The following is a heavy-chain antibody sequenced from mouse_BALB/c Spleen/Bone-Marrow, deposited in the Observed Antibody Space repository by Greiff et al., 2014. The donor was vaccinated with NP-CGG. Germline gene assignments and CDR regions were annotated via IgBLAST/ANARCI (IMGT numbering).Heavy chain of an antibody. J-gene: IGHJ3*01. CDR2: INPYNGGS. V-gene: IGHV1-31*01. D-gene: IGHD1-1*01. CDR1: GYSFAGYT. CDR3: AREGYGSSYGFAY. Sequence: EVQRVESGPELVKPGASMKISCKASGYSFAGYTMNWVKQSHGKNLEWIGLINPYNGGSSYNQKFKGKATLTADKSSSTAYMELLSLTSEDSAVYYCAREGYGSSYGFAYWGQGTLVTVSA.